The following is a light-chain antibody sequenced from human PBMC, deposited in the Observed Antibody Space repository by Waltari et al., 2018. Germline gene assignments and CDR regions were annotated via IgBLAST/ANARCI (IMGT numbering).Light chain of an antibody. J-gene: IGLJ2*01. CDR1: HSTIGTYY. V-gene: IGLV1-47*01. CDR3: AAWDDSVSGLV. Sequence: QSVLTQPPSASGTPGQRVTISCSGRHSTIGTYYVHWYQLLPGTAPKLLIYRIKQRPSGVPDRFSGSKSGSSASLAISGRRSEDEADYYCAAWDDSVSGLVFGGGTRLTVL. CDR2: RIK.